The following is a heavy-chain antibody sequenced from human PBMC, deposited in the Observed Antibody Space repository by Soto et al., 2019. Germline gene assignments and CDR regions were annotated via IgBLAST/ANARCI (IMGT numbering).Heavy chain of an antibody. CDR2: ISSSSSYI. Sequence: PGGSLRLSCAASGFTFSSYSMNWVRQAPGKGLEWVSSISSSSSYIYYADSVKGRFTISRDNAKNSLYLQMNSLRAEDTAVYYCARRGNKEGGWFDPWGQGTLVTVSS. CDR3: ARRGNKEGGWFDP. J-gene: IGHJ5*02. V-gene: IGHV3-21*01. CDR1: GFTFSSYS.